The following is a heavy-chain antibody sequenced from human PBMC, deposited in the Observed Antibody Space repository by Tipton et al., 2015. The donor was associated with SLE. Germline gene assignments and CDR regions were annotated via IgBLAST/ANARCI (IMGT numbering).Heavy chain of an antibody. V-gene: IGHV4-34*01. D-gene: IGHD3-3*01. CDR3: ARDRITIFGVVLDL. CDR2: INHSGST. Sequence: LSLTCAVYGGSFSGYYWSWIRQPPGKGLEWIGEINHSGSTNYNPSLKSRVTISVDTSMNQFSLKLSSVTAADTAVYYCARDRITIFGVVLDLWGRGTLVTVSS. CDR1: GGSFSGYY. J-gene: IGHJ2*01.